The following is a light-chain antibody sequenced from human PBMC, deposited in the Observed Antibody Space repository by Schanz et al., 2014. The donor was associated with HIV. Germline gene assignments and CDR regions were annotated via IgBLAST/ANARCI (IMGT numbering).Light chain of an antibody. CDR1: ISDVGSYNL. Sequence: QSALTQSASVSGSPGQSITISCTGTISDVGSYNLVSWYQQHPGKAPKLIIYEGSKRPLGVSNRFSGSKSGNTASLTISGLQAEDEADYYCCSYTTTSTYVFGAGTKLTVL. J-gene: IGLJ1*01. V-gene: IGLV2-14*02. CDR2: EGS. CDR3: CSYTTTSTYV.